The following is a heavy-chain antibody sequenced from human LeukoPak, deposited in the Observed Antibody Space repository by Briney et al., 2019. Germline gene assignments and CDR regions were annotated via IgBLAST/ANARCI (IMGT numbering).Heavy chain of an antibody. CDR3: ARVTVTRVFDI. V-gene: IGHV3-7*04. CDR1: GFTFSNYW. J-gene: IGHJ3*02. Sequence: GGSLRLSCAASGFTFSNYWMSWVRQAPGRGLEWVANIKHDGSEEYYVDSVKGRFTISRDNVKKSLNLQMNSVRVEDTAIYYCARVTVTRVFDIWATGQWPPSLQ. CDR2: IKHDGSEE. D-gene: IGHD4-17*01.